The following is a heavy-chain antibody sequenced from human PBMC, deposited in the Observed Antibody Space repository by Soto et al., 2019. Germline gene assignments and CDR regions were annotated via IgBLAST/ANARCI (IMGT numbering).Heavy chain of an antibody. CDR2: IWYDGSNK. V-gene: IGHV3-33*01. D-gene: IGHD4-17*01. CDR3: ARDSDYGDYVYDY. J-gene: IGHJ4*02. Sequence: GGSLRLSCAASGFTFSSYGMHWVRQAPGKGLEWVAVIWYDGSNKYYADSVKGRFTISRDNSKNTLYLQMNSLRAEDTAVYYCARDSDYGDYVYDYWGQGTLVTVSS. CDR1: GFTFSSYG.